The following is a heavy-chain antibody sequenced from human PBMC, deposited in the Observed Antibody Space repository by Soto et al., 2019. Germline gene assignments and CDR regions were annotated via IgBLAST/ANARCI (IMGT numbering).Heavy chain of an antibody. J-gene: IGHJ4*02. V-gene: IGHV3-74*01. D-gene: IGHD6-19*01. CDR1: GFTFSTYW. CDR2: IKSDGSST. Sequence: EVQLVESGGDLVQPGGSLRLSCAASGFTFSTYWMHWVRQAPGKGLVWVSRIKSDGSSTNYADSVKGRFTISRDNANNTQYLQMNSLRAEDTAVYYCARVGYSSGWYSLDHWGQGTLVTVSS. CDR3: ARVGYSSGWYSLDH.